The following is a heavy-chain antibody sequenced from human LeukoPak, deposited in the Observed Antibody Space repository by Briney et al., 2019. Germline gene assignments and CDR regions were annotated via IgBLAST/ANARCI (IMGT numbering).Heavy chain of an antibody. J-gene: IGHJ4*02. V-gene: IGHV3-23*01. CDR2: IDGSGRTT. D-gene: IGHD3-22*01. Sequence: PGGSLRLSCAASGFTFTRYAMSWVRQAPGKGLQWVSLIDGSGRTTYYADSVKGHFTISRDNSKNTLYLQMNSLRAEDTAVNYWAKAEEIYYDSSGYYATQYYFEYWGQGTLVTVSS. CDR3: AKAEEIYYDSSGYYATQYYFEY. CDR1: GFTFTRYA.